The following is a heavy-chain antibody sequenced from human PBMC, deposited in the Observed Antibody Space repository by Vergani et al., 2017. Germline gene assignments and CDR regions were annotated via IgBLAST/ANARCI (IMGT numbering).Heavy chain of an antibody. D-gene: IGHD1-1*01. CDR2: IKSKANDYTT. Sequence: EVQLVESGGGLVKPGGSLRLSCAASGFTFSNAWMSWVRQAPGKGLEWVGRIKSKANDYTTQYAASVKGRFTISRDDSKSYLYLQMNSLQTEDTALYYCVRVKGSNWNDHLYDIWGQGTLVTVSS. CDR3: VRVKGSNWNDHLYDI. J-gene: IGHJ3*02. CDR1: GFTFSNAW. V-gene: IGHV3-72*01.